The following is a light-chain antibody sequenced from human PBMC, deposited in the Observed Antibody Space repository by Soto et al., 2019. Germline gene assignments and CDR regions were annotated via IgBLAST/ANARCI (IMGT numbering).Light chain of an antibody. J-gene: IGKJ1*01. CDR1: QGISTY. CDR3: QQNYSATWT. V-gene: IGKV1-39*01. CDR2: AAS. Sequence: DIQMTQSPSSLSSSVGDRLTITCRASQGISTYLNWYQQKPGKAPKLLIYAASTLQSGVPSRFSGSASETDFTLTISSLQPEDFATYSCQQNYSATWTVGQGAKVDI.